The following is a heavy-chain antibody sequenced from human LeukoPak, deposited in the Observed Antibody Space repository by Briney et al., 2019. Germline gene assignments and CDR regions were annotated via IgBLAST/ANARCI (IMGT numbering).Heavy chain of an antibody. Sequence: SGTLSLTCTVSGDSINSLDLWSWVRQPPGKGLEWIGEMYLSGTTHSNPSVKSRVTISVDTSKNQFSLKLSSVTAADTAVYYCARRGYYYDSSGYSPFDYWGQGTLVTVSS. CDR2: MYLSGTT. V-gene: IGHV4-4*02. CDR3: ARRGYYYDSSGYSPFDY. J-gene: IGHJ4*02. CDR1: GDSINSLDL. D-gene: IGHD3-22*01.